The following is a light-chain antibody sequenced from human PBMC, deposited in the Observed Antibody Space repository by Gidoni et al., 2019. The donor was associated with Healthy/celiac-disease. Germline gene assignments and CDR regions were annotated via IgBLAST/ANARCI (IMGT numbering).Light chain of an antibody. CDR3: QQSYSTLFT. CDR2: AAS. CDR1: QSISSY. Sequence: DIQMTPSPSSLSASVGDRLTITCRASQSISSYLNWYQQKPGKAPKLLIYAASSLQSGVPSRFSGSGSGTDFTLTISSLQPEDFATYYCQQSYSTLFTFGPGTKVDIK. J-gene: IGKJ3*01. V-gene: IGKV1-39*01.